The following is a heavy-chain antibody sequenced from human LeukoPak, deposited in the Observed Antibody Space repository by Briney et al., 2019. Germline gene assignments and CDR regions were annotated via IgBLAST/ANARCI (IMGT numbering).Heavy chain of an antibody. CDR1: GGSMSSYY. CDR2: IYYSGST. V-gene: IGHV4-59*01. J-gene: IGHJ4*02. Sequence: SETLSLTCTVSGGSMSSYYWSCLRQPPGKGLEWIGSIYYSGSTNYNPSLKSRVTISVDTSKNQFSLRLSSVTAADTAVYYCARDHRGYSYGLFDNWGQGTLVTVSS. D-gene: IGHD5-18*01. CDR3: ARDHRGYSYGLFDN.